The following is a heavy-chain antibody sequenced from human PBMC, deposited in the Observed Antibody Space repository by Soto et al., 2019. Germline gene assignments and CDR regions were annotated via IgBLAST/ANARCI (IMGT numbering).Heavy chain of an antibody. V-gene: IGHV1-69*02. CDR2: IIPILGIA. D-gene: IGHD2-15*01. CDR1: GGTFSSYT. CDR3: ARDGGYCRGGICYSFDY. J-gene: IGHJ4*02. Sequence: QVQLVQSGAEVKQPGSSVTVSCKASGGTFSSYTISWVRQAPGQGLEWMGRIIPILGIANYAQKFQGRVTITAVKTTSTAYMELGRLRSEDTAVYYCARDGGYCRGGICYSFDYWGQGTLVTVSS.